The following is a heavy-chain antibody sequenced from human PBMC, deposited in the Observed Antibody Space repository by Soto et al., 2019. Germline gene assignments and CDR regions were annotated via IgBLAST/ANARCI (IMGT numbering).Heavy chain of an antibody. CDR2: IYYSGST. D-gene: IGHD5-18*01. Sequence: PSDTLSLTCTVSGGSISSGNYYWSWIRQHPGKGLEWIGYIYYSGSTYYNPSLKSRVTISVDTSKNQFSVKVNSVTAADTAVYYCARDSTDTAMDPFYYYGMDVWGQGTTVTVSS. CDR3: ARDSTDTAMDPFYYYGMDV. V-gene: IGHV4-31*03. J-gene: IGHJ6*02. CDR1: GGSISSGNYY.